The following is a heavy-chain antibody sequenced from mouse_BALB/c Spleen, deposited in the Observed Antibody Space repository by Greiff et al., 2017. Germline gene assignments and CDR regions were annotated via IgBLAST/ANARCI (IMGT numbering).Heavy chain of an antibody. CDR3: ARMVQFPLYDVALYYAMDY. J-gene: IGHJ4*01. CDR2: INPYNDGT. D-gene: IGHD2-12*01. V-gene: IGHV1-14*01. CDR1: GYTFTSYV. Sequence: VQLQQSGPELVKPGASVKMSCKASGYTFTSYVMHWVKQKPGQGLEWIGYINPYNDGTKYNEKFKGKATLTSDKSSSTAYMELSSLTSEDSAVYYCARMVQFPLYDVALYYAMDYWGQGTSVTVSS.